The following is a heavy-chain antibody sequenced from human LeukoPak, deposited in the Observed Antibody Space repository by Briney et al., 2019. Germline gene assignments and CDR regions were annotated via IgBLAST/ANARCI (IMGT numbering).Heavy chain of an antibody. CDR3: TMDLTGKYDY. CDR2: INEDGTST. CDR1: GFTFSSYW. V-gene: IGHV3-74*01. D-gene: IGHD1-20*01. Sequence: GGSLRLSCAASGFTFSSYWMHWVRQVPGKGLVWVSRINEDGTSTSYADSVKGRFTISRDNAKNTLYLHMNSLRAEDTAVYYCTMDLTGKYDYWGQGTLVTVSS. J-gene: IGHJ4*02.